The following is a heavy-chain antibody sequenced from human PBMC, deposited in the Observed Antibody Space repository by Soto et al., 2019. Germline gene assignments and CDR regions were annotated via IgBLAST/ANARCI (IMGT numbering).Heavy chain of an antibody. CDR3: ARETPSFDS. CDR1: GFTFSDYP. D-gene: IGHD2-15*01. Sequence: QLVESGGGLVQPGGSLRLSCAASGFTFSDYPMNWVRQAPGKVLEWVSSIRTISSAIYFADSVRGRFTISRDNASNSLYLQMTSLRDEDPAVYYCARETPSFDSWGQRTLVTVSS. V-gene: IGHV3-48*02. CDR2: IRTISSAI. J-gene: IGHJ4*02.